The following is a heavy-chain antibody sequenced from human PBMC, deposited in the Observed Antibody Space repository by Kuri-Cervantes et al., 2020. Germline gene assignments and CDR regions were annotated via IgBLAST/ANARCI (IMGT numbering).Heavy chain of an antibody. CDR2: IFSNDEK. D-gene: IGHD3-10*01. CDR3: AHLRHHYYGSGSYGY. J-gene: IGHJ4*02. V-gene: IGHV2-26*01. Sequence: SGPTLVKPTETLTLTCTVSGFSLSNARMGVSWIRQPPGKALEWLAHIFSNDEKSYSTSLKSRLTISKDTSKSQVVLTMTNMDPVDTATYYCAHLRHHYYGSGSYGYWGQGTLVTVSS. CDR1: GFSLSNARMG.